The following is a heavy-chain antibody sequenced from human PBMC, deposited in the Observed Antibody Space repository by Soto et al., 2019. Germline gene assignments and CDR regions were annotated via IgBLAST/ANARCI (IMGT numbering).Heavy chain of an antibody. Sequence: QLQLQESGSGLVKPSQTLSLTCAVSGVSISSGGYSWSWIRQPPGKGLEWLGYIYQSGSTYYTPSLKSRVTTSVDRSKNQFSLKLSSVTAADTAVYYCASRDGYKIDWYFDLWGRGTLVTVSS. J-gene: IGHJ2*01. CDR2: IYQSGST. V-gene: IGHV4-30-2*01. CDR3: ASRDGYKIDWYFDL. D-gene: IGHD5-12*01. CDR1: GVSISSGGYS.